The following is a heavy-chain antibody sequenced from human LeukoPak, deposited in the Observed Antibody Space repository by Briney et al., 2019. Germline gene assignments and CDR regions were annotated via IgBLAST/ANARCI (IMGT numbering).Heavy chain of an antibody. CDR1: GGSISSYY. V-gene: IGHV4-59*08. J-gene: IGHJ4*02. D-gene: IGHD6-13*01. Sequence: SETLSLTCTVSGGSISSYYWSWIRQPPGKGLEWIGYIYYSGSTNYNPSLKSRVTISLGTSKSQFSLKLSSVTAADTAIYYCARHRVIAAAGTGVFDSWGQGTLVTVSS. CDR2: IYYSGST. CDR3: ARHRVIAAAGTGVFDS.